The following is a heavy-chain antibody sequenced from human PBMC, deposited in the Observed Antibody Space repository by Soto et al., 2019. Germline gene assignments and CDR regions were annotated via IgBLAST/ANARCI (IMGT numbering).Heavy chain of an antibody. Sequence: QVQLVQSGAEVKRPGSSVKVSCKTSGGTFSSSAISWVRQAPGQGLEWMGEIIPMLGTTNYAPKFQGRLTINADEPTSTASMELSSLRSEDTAVYYXXXXXYSWNDGGYYGMDVWGQGTTVTVSS. V-gene: IGHV1-69*01. CDR2: IIPMLGTT. CDR3: XXXXYSWNDGGYYGMDV. J-gene: IGHJ6*02. CDR1: GGTFSSSA. D-gene: IGHD1-20*01.